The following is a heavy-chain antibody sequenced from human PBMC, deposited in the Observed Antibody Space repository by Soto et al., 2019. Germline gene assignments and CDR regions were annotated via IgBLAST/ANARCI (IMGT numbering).Heavy chain of an antibody. J-gene: IGHJ4*02. V-gene: IGHV3-53*02. CDR2: VYGGGSI. D-gene: IGHD3-16*01. CDR3: ARGPTDYDPSGTFEY. CDR1: GGTVSSNY. Sequence: EVRLVETGGGLFQPGGSLRLSCAASGGTVSSNYMSWVRQAPGKGLEWVSVVYGGGSIFYADSVKGRFTISRDNSKNTLYLQMNSLRAEDTAVYYCARGPTDYDPSGTFEYWGPGTLVTVSS.